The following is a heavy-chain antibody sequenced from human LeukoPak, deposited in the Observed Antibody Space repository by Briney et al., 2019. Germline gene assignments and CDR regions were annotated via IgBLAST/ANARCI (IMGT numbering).Heavy chain of an antibody. CDR2: IIPIFGTA. CDR1: GGTFSSYA. V-gene: IGHV1-69*13. D-gene: IGHD3-10*01. CDR3: ASLPYYYGSGSLWQNSYFDY. J-gene: IGHJ4*02. Sequence: SVKVSCKASGGTFSSYAISWVRQAPGQGLEWMGGIIPIFGTANYAQKFQGRVTITADESTSTAYMELSSLRSEDTAVYYCASLPYYYGSGSLWQNSYFDYWGQGTLVTVSS.